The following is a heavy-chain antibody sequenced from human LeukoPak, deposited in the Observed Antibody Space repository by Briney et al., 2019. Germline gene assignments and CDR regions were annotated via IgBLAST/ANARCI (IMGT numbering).Heavy chain of an antibody. V-gene: IGHV3-23*01. D-gene: IGHD1-1*01. CDR1: GFTFSTYD. CDR3: AELNDRINWFDP. J-gene: IGHJ5*02. Sequence: TGGSLRLSCAASGFTFSTYDMSRVRQAPGKGLEWVATIASAGRGATYYADSVKGRFTVSTDKSKKTLYLQMNRLRVQDTAIYYCAELNDRINWFDPWGQGALVIVSS. CDR2: IASAGRGAT.